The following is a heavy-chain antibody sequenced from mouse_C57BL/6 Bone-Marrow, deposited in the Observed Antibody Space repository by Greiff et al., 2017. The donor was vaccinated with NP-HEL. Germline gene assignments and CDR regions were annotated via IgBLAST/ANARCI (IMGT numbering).Heavy chain of an antibody. CDR3: ARQLRLGFAY. CDR1: GFTFSDYG. J-gene: IGHJ3*01. CDR2: ISNLAFSI. V-gene: IGHV5-15*01. Sequence: EVMLVESGGGLVQPGGSLKLSCAASGFTFSDYGMAWVRQAPRQGPEWVAFISNLAFSIYYADNVTGRFTISRENAKNTRYLEMSSLRSEDTAMYYCARQLRLGFAYWGQGTLVTVSA. D-gene: IGHD3-2*02.